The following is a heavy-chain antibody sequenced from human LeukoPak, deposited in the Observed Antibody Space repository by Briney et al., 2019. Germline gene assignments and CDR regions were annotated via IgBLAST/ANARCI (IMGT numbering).Heavy chain of an antibody. CDR1: GYTLTELS. V-gene: IGHV1-24*01. Sequence: ASVKVSCKVSGYTLTELSMHWVRQAPGKGLEWMGGFDPEDGETIYAQKFQGRVTMTEDTSTDTAYMELSSLRSEDTAVYYCATGGPMVRGVRTPDYWGQGTLVTVSS. D-gene: IGHD3-10*01. CDR3: ATGGPMVRGVRTPDY. J-gene: IGHJ4*02. CDR2: FDPEDGET.